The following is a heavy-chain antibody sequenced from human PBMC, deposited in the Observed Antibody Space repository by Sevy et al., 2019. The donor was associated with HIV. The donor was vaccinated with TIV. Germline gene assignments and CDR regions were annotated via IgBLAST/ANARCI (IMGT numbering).Heavy chain of an antibody. V-gene: IGHV4-34*01. J-gene: IGHJ4*01. CDR3: ARGGYSYGSY. D-gene: IGHD5-18*01. CDR1: GGSFSGYY. CDR2: INHSGST. Sequence: SETLSLTCAVYGGSFSGYYWSWIRQPPGKGLEWIGEINHSGSTNYNPSLKSRVTISVDTSKNQFSLKLSSVTAADTAVYYCARGGYSYGSYWGQEPWSPSPQ.